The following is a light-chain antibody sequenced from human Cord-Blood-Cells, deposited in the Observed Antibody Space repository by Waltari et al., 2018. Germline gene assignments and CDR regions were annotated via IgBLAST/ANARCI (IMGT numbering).Light chain of an antibody. J-gene: IGKJ4*01. CDR1: QSVLYSSNNKNY. V-gene: IGKV4-1*01. CDR2: WAS. Sequence: DIVMNQSPDSLAVSLGERATINCKSSQSVLYSSNNKNYLDWYQQKPGQPPKLLIYWASTRESVVPDRFSGSGSGTDFTLTISSLQAEDVAVYYCQQYYSTPLTFGVGTKVEIK. CDR3: QQYYSTPLT.